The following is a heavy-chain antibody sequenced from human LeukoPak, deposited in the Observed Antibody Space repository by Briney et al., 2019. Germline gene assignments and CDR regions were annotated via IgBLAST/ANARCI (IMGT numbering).Heavy chain of an antibody. V-gene: IGHV4-34*01. CDR3: ARATMVRGVSKRYFDL. D-gene: IGHD3-10*01. Sequence: SETLSLTCAVYGGSFSGYYWSWIRQPPGKGLEWIGEINHSGSTNYNPSLKSRVTISVDTSKNQFSLKLSSVTAADTAVYYCARATMVRGVSKRYFDLWGRGTLVTVSS. CDR2: INHSGST. J-gene: IGHJ2*01. CDR1: GGSFSGYY.